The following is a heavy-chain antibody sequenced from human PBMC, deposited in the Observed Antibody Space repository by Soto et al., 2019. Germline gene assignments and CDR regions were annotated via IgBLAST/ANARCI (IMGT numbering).Heavy chain of an antibody. CDR2: IYYSGST. J-gene: IGHJ5*02. V-gene: IGHV4-30-4*01. CDR1: GGSISSGDYY. CDR3: AVVPAAIGYFRFFDP. D-gene: IGHD2-2*02. Sequence: KTSETLSLTCTVSGGSISSGDYYWSWIRQPPGKGLEWIGYIYYSGSTYYNPSLKSRVTISVDTSKNQFSLKLSSVTAADMAVYYCAVVPAAIGYFRFFDPWGQGTQVTVSS.